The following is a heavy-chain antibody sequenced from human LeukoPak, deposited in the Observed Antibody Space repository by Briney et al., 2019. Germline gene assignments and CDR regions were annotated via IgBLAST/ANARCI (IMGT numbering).Heavy chain of an antibody. CDR2: IGGGGDNT. CDR3: AKGAGAAPGKFDY. V-gene: IGHV3-23*01. CDR1: GFTFSSYA. Sequence: GGSLRLSCAASGFTFSSYAMSWVRQAPGKGLEWLSTIGGGGDNTFYADSVKGRFAISRDNSKSTLYLQMSSLRAEDTAMYYCAKGAGAAPGKFDYWGQGTLVSVSS. D-gene: IGHD6-13*01. J-gene: IGHJ4*02.